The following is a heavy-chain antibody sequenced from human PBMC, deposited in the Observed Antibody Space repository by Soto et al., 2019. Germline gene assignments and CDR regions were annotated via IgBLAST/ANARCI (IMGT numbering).Heavy chain of an antibody. Sequence: QLQLQQSGPVLVKPSQTLSLTCVISGASVSSNYATWNWLKQSPSRGLEWLGRTYYRSKWYSDYAVSVQSRVTINPDTSENQFSMQLNSVTPEDTAVYYCARLIGTSWLDYWGQGTLVTVSS. CDR3: ARLIGTSWLDY. CDR1: GASVSSNYAT. D-gene: IGHD6-13*01. V-gene: IGHV6-1*01. J-gene: IGHJ4*02. CDR2: TYYRSKWYS.